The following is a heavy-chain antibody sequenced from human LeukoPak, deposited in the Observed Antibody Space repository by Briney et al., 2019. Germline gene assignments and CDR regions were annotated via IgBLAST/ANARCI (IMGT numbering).Heavy chain of an antibody. Sequence: PGGSLRLSCAASGFTFSSYEMNWVRQAPGKGLEWVSYICSSGSTIYYADSVKGRFTISRDNAKNSLSLQMNTLTAEDTAVYYCAELGITMIGGVWGKGTTVTISS. D-gene: IGHD3-10*02. CDR1: GFTFSSYE. V-gene: IGHV3-48*03. J-gene: IGHJ6*04. CDR3: AELGITMIGGV. CDR2: ICSSGSTI.